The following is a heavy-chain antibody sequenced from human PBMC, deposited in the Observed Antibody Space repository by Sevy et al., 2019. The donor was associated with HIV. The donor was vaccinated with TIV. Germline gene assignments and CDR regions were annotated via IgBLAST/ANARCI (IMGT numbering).Heavy chain of an antibody. J-gene: IGHJ4*02. CDR3: VRDDRDGYFDY. CDR1: GYTVTGYY. V-gene: IGHV1-2*02. CDR2: SNPDSGGP. Sequence: ASVKVSCKASGYTVTGYYMHWVPQAPGQGLEWMGWSNPDSGGPNYAPKFQGRVTLTRDTSISTAYMELSRLKSDDTAVDYCVRDDRDGYFDYWGQGTLVTVSS.